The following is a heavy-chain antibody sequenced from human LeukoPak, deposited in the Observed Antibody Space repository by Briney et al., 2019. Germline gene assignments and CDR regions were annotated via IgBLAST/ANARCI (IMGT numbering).Heavy chain of an antibody. CDR1: GYTFTGYY. CDR2: INPNSGGT. CDR3: ARDRGTYYYDSSGYYSLGFDY. D-gene: IGHD3-22*01. J-gene: IGHJ4*02. Sequence: ASVKVSCKASGYTFTGYYMHWVRQAPGQGLEWMGWINPNSGGTNYAQKFQGRVTMTRDTSISTAYMELSRLRSDDTAVYYCARDRGTYYYDSSGYYSLGFDYWGQGTLVTVSS. V-gene: IGHV1-2*02.